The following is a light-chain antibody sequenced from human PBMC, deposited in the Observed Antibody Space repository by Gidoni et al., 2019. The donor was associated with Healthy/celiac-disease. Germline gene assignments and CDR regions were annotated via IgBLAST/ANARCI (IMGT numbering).Light chain of an antibody. CDR1: QGISSW. V-gene: IGKV1-12*01. J-gene: IGKJ4*01. CDR3: QQANSFPLT. Sequence: DIQMTQSPFSVSASVGDRVTITRRASQGISSWSAWYQQKPGKAPKLLLYAASILHSGVPSRFGGSGSGTVFTLTSSSLRPEVFATYYFQQANSFPLTFGGGTKVEIK. CDR2: AAS.